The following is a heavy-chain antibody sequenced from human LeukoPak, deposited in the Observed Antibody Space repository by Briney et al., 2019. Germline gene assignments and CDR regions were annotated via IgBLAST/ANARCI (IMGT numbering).Heavy chain of an antibody. D-gene: IGHD6-6*01. CDR2: MNPNSGNT. Sequence: EASVKVSCKASGYTFTSYDINWVRQATGQGLEWMGWMNPNSGNTGYAQKFQGRVTMTRNTSISTAYMELSSLRSEDTAVYYCARGEYSSSPGNWFDPWGQGTLVTASS. V-gene: IGHV1-8*01. J-gene: IGHJ5*02. CDR3: ARGEYSSSPGNWFDP. CDR1: GYTFTSYD.